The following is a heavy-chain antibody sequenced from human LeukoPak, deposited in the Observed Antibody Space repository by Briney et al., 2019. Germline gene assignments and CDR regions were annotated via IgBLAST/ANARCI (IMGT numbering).Heavy chain of an antibody. J-gene: IGHJ4*02. V-gene: IGHV3-7*05. D-gene: IGHD3-22*01. CDR2: INEDGSSQ. Sequence: GGSLRLSCADSGXTFSRSWMTWVRQAPGKGLEWVANINEDGSSQNYVDSVKGRFTISRDNPKTTLYLEMNSLRAEDTAVYYCARDTGYDRFDYWGQGTLVTVSS. CDR1: GXTFSRSW. CDR3: ARDTGYDRFDY.